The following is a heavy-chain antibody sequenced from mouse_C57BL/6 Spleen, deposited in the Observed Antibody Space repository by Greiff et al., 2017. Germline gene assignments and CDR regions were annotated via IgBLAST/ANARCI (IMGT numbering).Heavy chain of an antibody. CDR3: ARSIYDSHYAMDY. Sequence: VQLKQPGAELVMPGASVKLSCKASGYTFTSYWMHWVKQRPGQGLEWIGEIDPSDSYTNYNQKFKGKSTLTVDKSSSTAYMQLSSLTSEDSAVYYCARSIYDSHYAMDYWGQGTSVTVSS. CDR2: IDPSDSYT. D-gene: IGHD2-4*01. V-gene: IGHV1-69*01. J-gene: IGHJ4*01. CDR1: GYTFTSYW.